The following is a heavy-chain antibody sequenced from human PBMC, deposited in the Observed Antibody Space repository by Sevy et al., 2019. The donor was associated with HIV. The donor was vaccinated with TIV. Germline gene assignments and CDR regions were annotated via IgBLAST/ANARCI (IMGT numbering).Heavy chain of an antibody. J-gene: IGHJ4*02. Sequence: ASVKVSCKASGYIFTTYGISWVRQAPGQGLEWMGWIGAYNGNTNYAQNLQDRLTMTNDTSTRTAHMDLRSLTSDDTAVYYCARATRTVIPMAHFDYWGQGTLVTVSS. CDR1: GYIFTTYG. CDR2: IGAYNGNT. V-gene: IGHV1-18*01. CDR3: ARATRTVIPMAHFDY. D-gene: IGHD3-16*02.